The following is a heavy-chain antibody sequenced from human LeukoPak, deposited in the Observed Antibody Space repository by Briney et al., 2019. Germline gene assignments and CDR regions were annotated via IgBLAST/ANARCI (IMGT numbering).Heavy chain of an antibody. CDR2: ISWNSGSI. D-gene: IGHD2-15*01. J-gene: IGHJ6*02. V-gene: IGHV3-9*01. CDR3: AKAGRDCSGASCYNYGMDV. Sequence: GGSLRLSCAVSGFTFDDYAMHWVQQAPGKGLEWVSGISWNSGSIGYADSVKGRFTISRDNAKNSLYLQMNSLRAEDTAVYYCAKAGRDCSGASCYNYGMDVWGQGTTVTVSS. CDR1: GFTFDDYA.